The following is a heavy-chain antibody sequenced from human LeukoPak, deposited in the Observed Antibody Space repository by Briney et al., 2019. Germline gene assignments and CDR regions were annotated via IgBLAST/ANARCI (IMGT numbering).Heavy chain of an antibody. Sequence: GGSLRLSCAASGFTFSSYSMNWVRQAPGKGLEWVSYISSSGNTIYYADSVKGRFTISRDNAKNSLYLQMNSLRAEDTAVYYCARDPYYYDSSGYSPWGQGTLVTVSS. CDR3: ARDPYYYDSSGYSP. V-gene: IGHV3-48*01. CDR2: ISSSGNTI. D-gene: IGHD3-22*01. J-gene: IGHJ4*02. CDR1: GFTFSSYS.